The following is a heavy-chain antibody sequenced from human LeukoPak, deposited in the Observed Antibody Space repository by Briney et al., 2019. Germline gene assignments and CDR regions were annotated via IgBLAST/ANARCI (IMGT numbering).Heavy chain of an antibody. Sequence: GGSVRVSCKASGYTFTCYGMHWVRQAPGQGLEWVGLISPNSGGTYYAHNVQGRVTMTRDTSISTAYMELSRLRSDDTAGYYCARDGGYCSGGSCPWGRGYYYYMDVWGKGTTVTVSS. CDR3: ARDGGYCSGGSCPWGRGYYYYMDV. CDR1: GYTFTCYG. V-gene: IGHV1-2*02. J-gene: IGHJ6*03. CDR2: ISPNSGGT. D-gene: IGHD2-15*01.